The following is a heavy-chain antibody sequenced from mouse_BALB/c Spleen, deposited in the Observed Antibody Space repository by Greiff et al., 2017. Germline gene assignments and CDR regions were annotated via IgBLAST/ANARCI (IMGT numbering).Heavy chain of an antibody. V-gene: IGHV5-6-5*01. J-gene: IGHJ2*01. CDR1: GFTFSSYA. CDR3: ARVDTTGFDY. Sequence: DVHLVESGGGLVKPGGSLKLSCAASGFTFSSYAMSWVRQTPEKRLEWVASISSGGSTYYPDSVKGRFTISRDNARNILYLQMSSLRSEDTAMYYCARVDTTGFDYWGQGTTLTVSS. CDR2: ISSGGST. D-gene: IGHD1-1*01.